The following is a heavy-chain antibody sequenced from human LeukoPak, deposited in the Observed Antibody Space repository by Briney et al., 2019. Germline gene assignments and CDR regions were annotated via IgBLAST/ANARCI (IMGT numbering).Heavy chain of an antibody. V-gene: IGHV4-4*07. CDR2: IYTSGST. J-gene: IGHJ4*02. CDR1: GGSISSYY. D-gene: IGHD6-19*01. Sequence: HSGTLSLTCTVSGGSISSYYWSWARQPAGKGREWIGRIYTSGSTNYNPSLKSRVTMSVDTSKNQFSLKLSSVTAADTAVYYCARDRAYGRIAVAGSRAYYFDYWGQGTLVTVSS. CDR3: ARDRAYGRIAVAGSRAYYFDY.